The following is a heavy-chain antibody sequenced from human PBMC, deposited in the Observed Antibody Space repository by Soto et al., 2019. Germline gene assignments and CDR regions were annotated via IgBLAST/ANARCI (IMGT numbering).Heavy chain of an antibody. CDR3: AHFSDLEWFDP. CDR2: IFYTGST. Sequence: PSGTLFLTCTVSGGSISRYFWSWIRQSPGKGLEWIGYIFYTGSTTYNPSLKSRVTISIDTSKNQFSLKLSSLTAADTAVYYCAHFSDLEWFDPWGQGTLVTASS. J-gene: IGHJ5*02. V-gene: IGHV4-59*01. D-gene: IGHD2-21*01. CDR1: GGSISRYF.